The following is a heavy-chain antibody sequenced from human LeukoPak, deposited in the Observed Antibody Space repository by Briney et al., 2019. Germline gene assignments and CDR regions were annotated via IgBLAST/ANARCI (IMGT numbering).Heavy chain of an antibody. CDR1: GFTFSTYW. CDR3: ARAPSEIGGYYPEYFRH. CDR2: IKSDGST. D-gene: IGHD3-22*01. Sequence: GWSLRLSCAASGFTFSTYWMHWVRQAPGKGLVWVSRIKSDGSTNYADSVKGRFTISRDNAKNTVSLQMNSLRPEDTGVYYCARAPSEIGGYYPEYFRHWGQGTLVTVSS. V-gene: IGHV3-74*01. J-gene: IGHJ1*01.